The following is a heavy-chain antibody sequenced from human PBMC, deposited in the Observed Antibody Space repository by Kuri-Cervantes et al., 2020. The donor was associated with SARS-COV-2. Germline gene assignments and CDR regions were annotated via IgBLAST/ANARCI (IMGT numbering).Heavy chain of an antibody. J-gene: IGHJ5*02. CDR1: GGSISSYY. V-gene: IGHV4-4*07. D-gene: IGHD1-1*01. CDR2: IYTSGST. Sequence: SETLSLTCTVSGGSISSYYWSWIRQPAGKGLEWIGRIYTSGSTNYNPSLKSRVTMSVDTSKNQFSLKLSSVTAADTAVYYCARQGLETPYNWFGPWGQGTLVTVSS. CDR3: ARQGLETPYNWFGP.